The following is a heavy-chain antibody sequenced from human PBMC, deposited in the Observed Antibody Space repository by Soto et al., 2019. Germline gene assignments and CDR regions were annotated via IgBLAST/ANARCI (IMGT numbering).Heavy chain of an antibody. CDR1: GYTFTGYY. CDR3: ARDQANYDLWSGYYSPNNWFDP. Sequence: ASVKVSCKASGYTFTGYYMHWVRQAPGQGLEWMGWINPNSGGTNYAQKFQGRVTMTRDTSISTAYMELSRLRSDDTAVYYCARDQANYDLWSGYYSPNNWFDPWGQGTLVTVSS. CDR2: INPNSGGT. V-gene: IGHV1-2*02. D-gene: IGHD3-3*01. J-gene: IGHJ5*02.